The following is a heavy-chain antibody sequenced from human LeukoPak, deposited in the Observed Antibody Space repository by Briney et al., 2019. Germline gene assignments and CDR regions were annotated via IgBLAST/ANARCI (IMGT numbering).Heavy chain of an antibody. J-gene: IGHJ4*02. Sequence: GGSLRLSCAASGFTFSSYWVHWVRQVPGKGLVWVSRINSEGTSTGYADSVKGRFTISRDNAKNTLYLQMNSLRADDTAVYYCARAYGSGSYQYFDYWGQGTLVTVSS. CDR3: ARAYGSGSYQYFDY. V-gene: IGHV3-74*01. CDR2: INSEGTST. CDR1: GFTFSSYW. D-gene: IGHD3-10*01.